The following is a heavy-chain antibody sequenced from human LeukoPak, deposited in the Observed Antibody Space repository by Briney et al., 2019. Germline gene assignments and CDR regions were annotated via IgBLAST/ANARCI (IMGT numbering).Heavy chain of an antibody. CDR2: ISAYNGNT. CDR1: GYTFTSYG. J-gene: IGHJ1*01. Sequence: ASVKVSCKASGYTFTSYGIIWVRQAPGQGLEWMGWISAYNGNTNYAQKLQGRVTMTTDTSTSTAYMELRSLRSDDTAVYYCARDTWDDSSGYDAEYFQHWGQGTLVTVSS. D-gene: IGHD3-22*01. CDR3: ARDTWDDSSGYDAEYFQH. V-gene: IGHV1-18*01.